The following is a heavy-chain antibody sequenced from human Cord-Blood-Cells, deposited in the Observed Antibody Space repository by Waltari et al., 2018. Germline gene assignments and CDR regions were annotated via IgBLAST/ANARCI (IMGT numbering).Heavy chain of an antibody. CDR3: ARRDYDILTGYDY. D-gene: IGHD3-9*01. CDR2: INHSGST. J-gene: IGHJ4*02. CDR1: GGSFSGYY. Sequence: QVQLQQWGAGLLKPSETLSLTCAVYGGSFSGYYCSWIRQPPGKGLEWTGEINHSGSTNYNPSLKSRVTISVDTSKNQFSLKLSSVTAADTAVYYCARRDYDILTGYDYWGQGTLVTVSS. V-gene: IGHV4-34*01.